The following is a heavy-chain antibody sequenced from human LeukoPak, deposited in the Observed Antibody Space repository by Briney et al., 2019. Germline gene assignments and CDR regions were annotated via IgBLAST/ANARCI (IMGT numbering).Heavy chain of an antibody. CDR1: GGSISSYY. CDR3: ASLGVVVPYGMDV. V-gene: IGHV4-34*01. CDR2: INHSGST. D-gene: IGHD2-2*01. J-gene: IGHJ6*02. Sequence: PSETLSLTCTVSGGSISSYYWSWIRQPPGKGLEWIGEINHSGSTNYNPSLRSRVTISVDTSKNQFSLKLSSVTAADTAVYYCASLGVVVPYGMDVWGQGTTVTVSS.